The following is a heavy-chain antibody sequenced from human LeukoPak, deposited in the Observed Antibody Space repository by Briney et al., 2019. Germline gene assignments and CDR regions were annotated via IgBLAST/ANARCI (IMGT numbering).Heavy chain of an antibody. CDR3: ATTDDYGDYVRAFGI. CDR2: INHSGRN. D-gene: IGHD4-17*01. CDR1: GGSFSGYY. Sequence: SDTLSLTCAVYGGSFSGYYWSWIRQPPGKGLEWIGEINHSGRNNYNPSLKSRVTISLDTSKNQFSLKLSSVTAADTAVYYCATTDDYGDYVRAFGIWGQGTMVTVSS. J-gene: IGHJ3*02. V-gene: IGHV4-34*01.